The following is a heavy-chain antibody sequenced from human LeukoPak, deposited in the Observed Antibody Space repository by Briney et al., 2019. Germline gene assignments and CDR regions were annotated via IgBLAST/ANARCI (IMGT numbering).Heavy chain of an antibody. V-gene: IGHV4-39*07. CDR3: ARGRHSSGPWDY. Sequence: SETLSLTCTVSGGSISSSSYYWGWIRQPPGKGLEWIGSIYYSGSTYYNPSLKSRVTISVDTSKNQFSLKLSSVTAADTAVYYCARGRHSSGPWDYWGQGTLVTVSS. D-gene: IGHD6-19*01. CDR1: GGSISSSSYY. CDR2: IYYSGST. J-gene: IGHJ4*02.